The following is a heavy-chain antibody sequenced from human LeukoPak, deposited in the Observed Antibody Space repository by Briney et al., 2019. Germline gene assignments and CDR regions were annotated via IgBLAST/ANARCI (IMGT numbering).Heavy chain of an antibody. Sequence: PSETLSLTCTVSGGSLSSSFWKWIRQPPGKGLEWIGYIYYSESTSYNPFLKSLVTRSVDTSQNQFSLKLISVTAADTAVYYCARGGWYPESFPHWGQGALVTVPS. V-gene: IGHV4-59*01. D-gene: IGHD6-19*01. J-gene: IGHJ1*01. CDR2: IYYSEST. CDR3: ARGGWYPESFPH. CDR1: GGSLSSSF.